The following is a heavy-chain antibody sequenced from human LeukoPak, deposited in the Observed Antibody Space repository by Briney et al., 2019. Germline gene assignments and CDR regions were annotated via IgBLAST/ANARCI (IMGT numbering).Heavy chain of an antibody. CDR3: ASDIVATSGYF. D-gene: IGHD5-12*01. V-gene: IGHV3-11*01. J-gene: IGHJ4*02. CDR2: ITSSGDDI. Sequence: SGGSLRLSCAASGLTFSDYYMSWIRQAPGKGLEWVAYITSSGDDIYYADSVKGRFTISRDNAKNALFLRMSSLRVEDTATYYCASDIVATSGYFWGQGTLVSVSS. CDR1: GLTFSDYY.